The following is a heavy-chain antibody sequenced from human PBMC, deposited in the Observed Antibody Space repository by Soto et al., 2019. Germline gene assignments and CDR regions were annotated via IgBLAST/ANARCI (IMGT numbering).Heavy chain of an antibody. D-gene: IGHD4-17*01. CDR1: GGAIISHY. Sequence: PSGTVCMSGEVAGGAIISHYWICIRKPPGKGLEWIGYIYHSVGTKYNPSLKSRVTISLVPSKTQFSLRLSSVTAADSAVYYCARSGDYTNYYYYYMVVWGKGTPVTVSS. CDR3: ARSGDYTNYYYYYMVV. J-gene: IGHJ6*03. CDR2: IYHSVGT. V-gene: IGHV4-59*08.